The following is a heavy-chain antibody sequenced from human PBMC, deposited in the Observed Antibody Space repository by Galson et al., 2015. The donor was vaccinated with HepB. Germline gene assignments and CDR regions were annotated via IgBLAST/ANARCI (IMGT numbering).Heavy chain of an antibody. Sequence: SLRLSCAASGFTFSSYEMNWVRQAPGKGLEWVSYISSSGSTIYYADSVKGRFTISRDNAKNSLYLQMNSLRAEDTAVYYCARVGIAVAGPDAFEIWGQGTMVTVSS. D-gene: IGHD6-19*01. CDR3: ARVGIAVAGPDAFEI. V-gene: IGHV3-48*03. CDR2: ISSSGSTI. CDR1: GFTFSSYE. J-gene: IGHJ3*02.